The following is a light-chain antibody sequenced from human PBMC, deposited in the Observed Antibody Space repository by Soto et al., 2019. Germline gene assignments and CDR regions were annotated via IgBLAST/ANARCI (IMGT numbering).Light chain of an antibody. Sequence: QSALTQPASVSGSPGQSITISCTGTSSDIGGSNYVSWYQQHPGKAPKLIIYEVTNRPSGVSDRFSGSKSDNTASLIISGLQAEDEAHYYCSSYRITTGVFGRGTKVTV. CDR3: SSYRITTGV. CDR2: EVT. V-gene: IGLV2-14*01. CDR1: SSDIGGSNY. J-gene: IGLJ1*01.